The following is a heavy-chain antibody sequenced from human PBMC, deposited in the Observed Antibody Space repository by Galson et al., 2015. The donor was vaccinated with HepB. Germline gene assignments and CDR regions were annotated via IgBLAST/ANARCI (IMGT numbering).Heavy chain of an antibody. Sequence: SLRLSCAASGFTFSSYGMHWVRQAPGKGLEWVAVIWYDGSNKYYADSVKGRFTISRDNSKNTLYLQMNSLRAEDTAVYYCARGGEEEIFGVVYSYYYYGMDVWGQGTTVTVSS. CDR1: GFTFSSYG. J-gene: IGHJ6*02. CDR2: IWYDGSNK. D-gene: IGHD3-3*01. CDR3: ARGGEEEIFGVVYSYYYYGMDV. V-gene: IGHV3-33*01.